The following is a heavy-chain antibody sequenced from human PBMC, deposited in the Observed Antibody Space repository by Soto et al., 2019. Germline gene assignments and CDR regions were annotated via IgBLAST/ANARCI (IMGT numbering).Heavy chain of an antibody. CDR2: VYYSGAT. Sequence: PSETLSLTCTVAGDSINNYDHFWTWIRRKPGEGLEWIGYVYYSGATYYSPSLKTRVSISLHKCQNFFSLQLTSVTAADSAVYCCATTTGAYSYYSVSWRQGTLVAVSS. V-gene: IGHV4-30-4*01. CDR3: ATTTGAYSYYSVS. D-gene: IGHD3-10*01. J-gene: IGHJ5*02. CDR1: GDSINNYDHF.